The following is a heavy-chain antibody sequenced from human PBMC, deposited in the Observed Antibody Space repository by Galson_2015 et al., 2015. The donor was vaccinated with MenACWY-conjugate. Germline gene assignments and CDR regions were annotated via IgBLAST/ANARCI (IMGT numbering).Heavy chain of an antibody. J-gene: IGHJ4*02. V-gene: IGHV4-31*03. CDR2: IYYSGRT. Sequence: SLSLTCTVSGASISSGGNYWSWLRQHPGKGLEWIGYIYYSGRTSYNPSLKSRLTISVDPSKNQFSLQLTSVTAADTAVYYCAIDGGYGSGTYHLDYWGQGTLVTVSS. CDR3: AIDGGYGSGTYHLDY. CDR1: GASISSGGNY. D-gene: IGHD3-10*01.